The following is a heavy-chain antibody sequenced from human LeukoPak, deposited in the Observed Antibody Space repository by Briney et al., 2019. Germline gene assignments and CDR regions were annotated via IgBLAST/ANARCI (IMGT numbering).Heavy chain of an antibody. J-gene: IGHJ5*02. CDR1: GFTVSSNY. V-gene: IGHV3-21*01. D-gene: IGHD6-13*01. Sequence: PGGSLRLSCAASGFTVSSNYMSWVRQAPGKGLEWVSSISSSSSYIYYADSVKGRFTISRDNAKNSLYLQMNSLRAEDTAVYYCAREMEWGGSYSSSWYGQNWSDPWGQGTLVTVSS. CDR3: AREMEWGGSYSSSWYGQNWSDP. CDR2: ISSSSSYI.